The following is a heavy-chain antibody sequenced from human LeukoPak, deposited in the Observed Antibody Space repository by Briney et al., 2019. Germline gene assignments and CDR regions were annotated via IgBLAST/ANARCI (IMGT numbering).Heavy chain of an antibody. CDR3: ATQTSWIRQFGYYYYGMDV. CDR2: IYYSGST. Sequence: SETLSLTCTVSGGSISSYYWSWIRQPPGKGLEWIGYIYYSGSTNYNPSLKGRVTISVDTSKNQFSLKLSSVTAADTAVYYCATQTSWIRQFGYYYYGMDVWGQGTTVTVSS. V-gene: IGHV4-59*01. D-gene: IGHD5-18*01. CDR1: GGSISSYY. J-gene: IGHJ6*02.